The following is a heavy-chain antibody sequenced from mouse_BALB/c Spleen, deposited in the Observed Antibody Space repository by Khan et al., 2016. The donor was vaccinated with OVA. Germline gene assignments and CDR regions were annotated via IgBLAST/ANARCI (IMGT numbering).Heavy chain of an antibody. CDR3: ARELRLGGFAY. CDR1: GFSLTGFG. J-gene: IGHJ3*01. CDR2: IWGDGST. V-gene: IGHV2-6-7*01. Sequence: QVQLKQSGPGLVAPSQSLSITCTVSGFSLTGFGINWVRQPPGKGLGWRGMIWGDGSTDYNSALKSRLSISKDNSKSQVFLKMNSLQTDDTSRYYCARELRLGGFAYWGQGTLGTVSA. D-gene: IGHD1-2*01.